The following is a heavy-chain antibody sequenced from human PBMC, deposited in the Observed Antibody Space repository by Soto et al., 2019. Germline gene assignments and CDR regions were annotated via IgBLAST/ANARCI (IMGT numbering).Heavy chain of an antibody. D-gene: IGHD4-17*01. V-gene: IGHV3-30-3*01. J-gene: IGHJ4*02. CDR3: ARVPYGGNPNPDY. CDR2: ISYDGSNK. Sequence: GGSLRLSCAASGFTFSSYAMHWVRQAPGKGLEWVAVISYDGSNKYYADSVKGRFTISRDNSKNTLYLQMNSLRAEDTAVYYCARVPYGGNPNPDYWGQGTLVTVSS. CDR1: GFTFSSYA.